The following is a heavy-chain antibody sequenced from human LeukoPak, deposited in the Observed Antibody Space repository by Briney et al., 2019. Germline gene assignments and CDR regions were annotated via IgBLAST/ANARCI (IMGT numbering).Heavy chain of an antibody. V-gene: IGHV1-2*02. CDR2: IHPRSGDT. D-gene: IGHD3-10*01. Sequence: ASVKVSCKASGYSFTAFYIHWVRQAPGQGLEWMGWIHPRSGDTRYAQKFQGRVTMARDTSISTVYMDLSSLGSDDTAVYYCARDGEYGTGSYYRGSFDYWGQGILVTVSS. CDR1: GYSFTAFY. J-gene: IGHJ4*02. CDR3: ARDGEYGTGSYYRGSFDY.